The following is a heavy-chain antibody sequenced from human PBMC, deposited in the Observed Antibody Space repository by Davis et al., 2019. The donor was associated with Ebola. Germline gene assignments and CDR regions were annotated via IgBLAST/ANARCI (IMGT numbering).Heavy chain of an antibody. J-gene: IGHJ5*02. Sequence: GESLKISCAASGFTFSNYSMNWVRQAPGKGLEWVSSISTSSTYIYYADSVKGRFTISRDNAKNSLFLEMNSLRVEDTAVYYCARGGRGWYRFDPWGQGSLVTVSS. CDR1: GFTFSNYS. D-gene: IGHD6-19*01. V-gene: IGHV3-21*01. CDR2: ISTSSTYI. CDR3: ARGGRGWYRFDP.